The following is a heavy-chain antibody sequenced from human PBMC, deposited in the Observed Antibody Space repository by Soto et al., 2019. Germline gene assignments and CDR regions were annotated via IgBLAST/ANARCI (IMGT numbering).Heavy chain of an antibody. CDR2: IGSSGST. CDR3: AKGFRSLEWYSLAPFDY. D-gene: IGHD3-3*01. Sequence: PGGSLSLSCVASGVTFYTYALNWVRQAPGKGLEWVAAIGSSGSTYYADSVKGRVTISRDTPKKTLYLQMNSLRVEDTAKYYCAKGFRSLEWYSLAPFDYWGQGALVTVSS. J-gene: IGHJ4*02. CDR1: GVTFYTYA. V-gene: IGHV3-23*01.